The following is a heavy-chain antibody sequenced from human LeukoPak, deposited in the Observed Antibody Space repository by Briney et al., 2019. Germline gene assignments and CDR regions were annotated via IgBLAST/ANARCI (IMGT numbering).Heavy chain of an antibody. CDR3: ASVREVVTATPSFDY. Sequence: PSETLSLTCTVSGDSISSTDYCWGWIRQPPGKGLEWIGNIYYSGSTYYNPSLKSRVTISLDTSKNQFSLKVNSVTAADTAVYYCASVREVVTATPSFDYWGQGTLVTVSS. D-gene: IGHD2-15*01. CDR2: IYYSGST. CDR1: GDSISSTDYC. J-gene: IGHJ4*02. V-gene: IGHV4-39*07.